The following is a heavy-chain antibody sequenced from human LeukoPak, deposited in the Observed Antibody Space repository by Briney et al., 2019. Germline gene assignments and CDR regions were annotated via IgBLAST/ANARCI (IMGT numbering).Heavy chain of an antibody. D-gene: IGHD5-18*01. Sequence: SETLSLTCAVYGGSFSGYYWSWIRQPPGKGPEWIGELNHSGSTNYNPSLKSRVTISLDTSKDQFSLKLSSVTAADTAVYYCARGPLDTAVATYYFDYWAQGTLVTVSS. CDR1: GGSFSGYY. V-gene: IGHV4-34*01. CDR2: LNHSGST. CDR3: ARGPLDTAVATYYFDY. J-gene: IGHJ4*02.